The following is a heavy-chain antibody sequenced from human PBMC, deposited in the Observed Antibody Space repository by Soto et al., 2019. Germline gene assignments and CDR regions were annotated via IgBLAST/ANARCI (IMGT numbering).Heavy chain of an antibody. CDR3: ARDPLVYDILTGFRKNWFDP. V-gene: IGHV1-2*02. CDR1: GYTFTGYY. CDR2: INPNSGGT. Sequence: ASVKVSCKASGYTFTGYYMHWVRQAPGQGLEWMGWINPNSGGTNYAQKLQGRVTMTRDTSTSTAYMELRSLRSDDTAVYYCARDPLVYDILTGFRKNWFDPWGQGTLVTVSS. D-gene: IGHD3-9*01. J-gene: IGHJ5*02.